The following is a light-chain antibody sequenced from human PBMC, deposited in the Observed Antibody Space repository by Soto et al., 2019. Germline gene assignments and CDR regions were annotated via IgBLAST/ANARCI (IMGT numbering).Light chain of an antibody. J-gene: IGLJ2*01. CDR2: DVS. CDR3: RSYTSSSTLGGV. Sequence: QSALTQPASVSGSPGQSITISCTGTSSDVGGYNYVSWYQQHPGKAPKLMIYDVSNRPSGVSNRFSGSKSGNTASLTISGLQAEDEADYYCRSYTSSSTLGGVLGGGTQLTVL. V-gene: IGLV2-14*01. CDR1: SSDVGGYNY.